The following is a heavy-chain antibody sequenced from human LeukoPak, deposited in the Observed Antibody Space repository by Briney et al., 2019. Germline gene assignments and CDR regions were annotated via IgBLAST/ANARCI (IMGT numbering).Heavy chain of an antibody. J-gene: IGHJ3*02. CDR2: ISSGGDIM. Sequence: GGSLRLSCAASGLRFSDYYVSWIRQAPGKGLQWVSYISSGGDIMHYADSVKGRFTISRDNAKNSLYLQMNSLRAEDTAVYYCARRGYYSDAFDIWGQGTMVTVSS. CDR3: ARRGYYSDAFDI. D-gene: IGHD3-22*01. CDR1: GLRFSDYY. V-gene: IGHV3-11*04.